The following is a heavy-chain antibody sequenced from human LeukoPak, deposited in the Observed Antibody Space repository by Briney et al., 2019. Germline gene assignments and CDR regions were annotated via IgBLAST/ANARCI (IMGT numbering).Heavy chain of an antibody. CDR2: ITSDGGRT. J-gene: IGHJ6*03. CDR1: GFTFSSYA. D-gene: IGHD3-10*01. CDR3: ASSRGLDVHYYYYMDV. Sequence: GGSLRLSCAASGFTFSSYAVHWVRQAPGKGLEYVSAITSDGGRTYYANSVKGRFTISRDNSKNTLYLQMGSLRAEDMAVYYCASSRGLDVHYYYYMDVWGKGTTVTVSS. V-gene: IGHV3-64*01.